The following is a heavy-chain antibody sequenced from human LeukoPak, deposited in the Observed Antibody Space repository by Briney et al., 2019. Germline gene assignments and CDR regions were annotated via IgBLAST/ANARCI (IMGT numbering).Heavy chain of an antibody. D-gene: IGHD6-19*01. CDR1: GFAFSFYA. Sequence: PGGSLRLSCAASGFAFSFYAMSWLRQPPGKGLEWVSTYHASSGTTSYAASVRGRFTISRDNSKNTLYLQVNTLRADDTATYYCAKPISGGLAVTADWFHPWGQGTLVVVSS. CDR3: AKPISGGLAVTADWFHP. V-gene: IGHV3-23*01. J-gene: IGHJ5*01. CDR2: YHASSGTT.